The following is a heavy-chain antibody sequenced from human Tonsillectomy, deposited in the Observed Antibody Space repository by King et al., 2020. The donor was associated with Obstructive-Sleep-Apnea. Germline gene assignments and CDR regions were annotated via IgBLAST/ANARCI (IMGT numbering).Heavy chain of an antibody. CDR3: ARSGSGMDV. CDR1: GGSLSSYY. D-gene: IGHD1-26*01. J-gene: IGHJ6*02. Sequence: QLQESGPGLVKPSETLSLTCTVSGGSLSSYYWSWIRQPPGKGLEWIGYIYYIGSTNYNPSLKRRVTISVDTSKNQFSLKLSSVTAADTAVYYCARSGSGMDVWGQGTTVTVSS. V-gene: IGHV4-59*08. CDR2: IYYIGST.